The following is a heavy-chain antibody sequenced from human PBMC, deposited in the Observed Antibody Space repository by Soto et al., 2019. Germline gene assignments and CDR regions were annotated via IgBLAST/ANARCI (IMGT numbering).Heavy chain of an antibody. V-gene: IGHV3-30-3*01. D-gene: IGHD3-22*01. CDR2: ISYDGSNK. J-gene: IGHJ4*02. CDR1: GFTFSSYA. Sequence: QVQLVESGGGVVQPGRSLRLSCAASGFTFSSYAMHWVRQAPGKGLEWVAVISYDGSNKYYEDAVKGRFTISRDNSKNTLYLQMNSLRAADTAVYYCARGPGYYDSSGYLDYWGQGTLVTVSS. CDR3: ARGPGYYDSSGYLDY.